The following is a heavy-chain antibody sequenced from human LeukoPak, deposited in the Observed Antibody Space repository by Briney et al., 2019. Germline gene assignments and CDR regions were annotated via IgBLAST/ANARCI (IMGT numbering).Heavy chain of an antibody. J-gene: IGHJ4*02. Sequence: GSLRLSCAASGFTFSDYYMSWIRQAPGKGLEWLSYISGSGSHTTYADSVRGRFTISRDNAKNSLSLQVNSLRADDTAVYYCARVGSTVAAGTPDYWGQGTLVTVSS. CDR3: ARVGSTVAAGTPDY. CDR1: GFTFSDYY. D-gene: IGHD6-13*01. V-gene: IGHV3-11*06. CDR2: ISGSGSHT.